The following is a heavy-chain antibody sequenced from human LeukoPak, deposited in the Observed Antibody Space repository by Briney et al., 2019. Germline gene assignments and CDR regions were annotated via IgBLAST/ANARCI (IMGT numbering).Heavy chain of an antibody. CDR2: INHSGST. V-gene: IGHV4-4*02. J-gene: IGHJ4*02. CDR3: ARVPTVTTRGLDY. D-gene: IGHD4-17*01. CDR1: GGSITSNDW. Sequence: SETLSLTCSVSGGSITSNDWWSWVRQTPGKGLEWIGEINHSGSTNYNPSLKSRVTISVDTSKNQFSLKLSSVTAADTAVYYCARVPTVTTRGLDYWGQGTLVTVSS.